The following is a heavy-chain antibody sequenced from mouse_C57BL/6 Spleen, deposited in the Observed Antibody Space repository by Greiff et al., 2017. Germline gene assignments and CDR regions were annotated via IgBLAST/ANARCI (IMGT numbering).Heavy chain of an antibody. Sequence: QVHVKQSGPGLVQPSQSLSIPCTVSGFSLTSYGVHWVRQSPGKGLEWLGVIWSGGSTDYNAAFISRLSISKDNSKSQVFFKMNSLQADDTAIYYCASSYYVPLDYWGQGTTLTVSS. J-gene: IGHJ2*01. CDR3: ASSYYVPLDY. D-gene: IGHD2-12*01. CDR2: IWSGGST. CDR1: GFSLTSYG. V-gene: IGHV2-2*01.